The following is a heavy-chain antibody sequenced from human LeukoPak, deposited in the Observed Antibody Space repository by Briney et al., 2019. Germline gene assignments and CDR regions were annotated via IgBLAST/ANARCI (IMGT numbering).Heavy chain of an antibody. CDR3: TRHDFWSGKDY. Sequence: PGGSLRLSCTASGFTFSSYAMTWVRQASGKGLEWVGRIRSKANSYATAYAASVKGRFTISRDDSKNTAYLQMNSLKTEDTAVYYCTRHDFWSGKDYWGQGTLVTVSS. D-gene: IGHD3-3*01. V-gene: IGHV3-73*01. CDR1: GFTFSSYA. CDR2: IRSKANSYAT. J-gene: IGHJ4*02.